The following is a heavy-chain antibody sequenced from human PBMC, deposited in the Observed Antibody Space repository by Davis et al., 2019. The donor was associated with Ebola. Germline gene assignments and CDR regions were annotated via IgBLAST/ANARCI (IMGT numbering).Heavy chain of an antibody. CDR2: INYSGST. CDR1: GFTFSLYA. CDR3: ARGLSYSAYMDA. V-gene: IGHV4-34*01. J-gene: IGHJ6*03. D-gene: IGHD3-10*01. Sequence: GSLRLSCAASGFTFSLYAMHWVRQPPGKGLEWIGEINYSGSTNYNPSLESRVTISVDTSMHQVSLRLTSVTAADTAVYYCARGLSYSAYMDAWGKGIAVTVSS.